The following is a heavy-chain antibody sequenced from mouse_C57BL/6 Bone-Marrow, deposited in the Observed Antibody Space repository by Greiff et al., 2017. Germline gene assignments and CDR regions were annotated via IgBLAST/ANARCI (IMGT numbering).Heavy chain of an antibody. Sequence: VQLQQSGAELVKPGASVKLSCKASGYTFTEYTIHWVKQRSGQGLEWIGWFYPGSGSIKYNEKFKDKATLTADKSYSTVYMELSRLTSDDPAVYFCSRHEEYYYSRPHWDVDVCGAGTPVAVSA. CDR3: SRHEEYYYSRPHWDVDV. CDR1: GYTFTEYT. V-gene: IGHV1-62-2*01. J-gene: IGHJ1*01. CDR2: FYPGSGSI. D-gene: IGHD1-1*01.